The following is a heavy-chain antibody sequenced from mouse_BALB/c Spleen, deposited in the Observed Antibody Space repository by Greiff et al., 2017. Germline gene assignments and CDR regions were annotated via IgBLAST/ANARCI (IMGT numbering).Heavy chain of an antibody. D-gene: IGHD2-3*01. CDR2: IWAGGST. Sequence: VQLVESGPGLVAPSQSLSITCTVSGFSLTSYGVHWVRQPPGKGLEWLGVIWAGGSTNYNSALMSRLSISKDNSKSQVFLKMNSLQTDDTAMYYCARDSGDGYDAMDYWGQGTSVTVSS. CDR1: GFSLTSYG. CDR3: ARDSGDGYDAMDY. V-gene: IGHV2-9*02. J-gene: IGHJ4*01.